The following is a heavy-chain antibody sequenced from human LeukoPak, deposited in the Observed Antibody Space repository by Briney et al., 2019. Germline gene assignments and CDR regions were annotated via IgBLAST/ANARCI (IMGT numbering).Heavy chain of an antibody. CDR1: GGTFSSYA. Sequence: ASVKVSCKASGGTFSSYAISWVRQAPGQGLEWMGGIIPIFGTANYAQKFQGRVTITTDESTSTACMELSSLRSEDTAVYYCARGDVVVPATAPYYYYYYMDVWGKGTTVTVSS. CDR2: IIPIFGTA. CDR3: ARGDVVVPATAPYYYYYYMDV. V-gene: IGHV1-69*05. D-gene: IGHD2-2*01. J-gene: IGHJ6*03.